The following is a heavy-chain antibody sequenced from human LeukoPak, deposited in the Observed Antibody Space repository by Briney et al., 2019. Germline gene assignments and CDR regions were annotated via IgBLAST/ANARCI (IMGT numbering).Heavy chain of an antibody. CDR3: ARDLGIAVAGTPRRYFDY. D-gene: IGHD6-19*01. V-gene: IGHV1-2*02. CDR1: GYTFTGYY. CDR2: INPNSGGT. Sequence: GASVKVSCKASGYTFTGYYMHWVRQDPGQGLEWMGWINPNSGGTNYAQKFQGRVTMTRGTSISTAYMELSRLRSDDTAVYYCARDLGIAVAGTPRRYFDYWGQGTLVTVSS. J-gene: IGHJ4*02.